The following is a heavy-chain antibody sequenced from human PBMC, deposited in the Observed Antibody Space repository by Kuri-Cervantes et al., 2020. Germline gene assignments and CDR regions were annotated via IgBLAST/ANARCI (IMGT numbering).Heavy chain of an antibody. J-gene: IGHJ6*02. CDR2: ISYYGSNK. Sequence: GESLKISCAASGFTFSSYAMHWVRQAPGKGLEWVAVISYYGSNKYYADSVKGRFTISRDNSKNTLYLQMNSLRDEDTALYYCVRRQGWSGMDVWGQGTTVTVSS. CDR1: GFTFSSYA. V-gene: IGHV3-30-3*01. CDR3: VRRQGWSGMDV.